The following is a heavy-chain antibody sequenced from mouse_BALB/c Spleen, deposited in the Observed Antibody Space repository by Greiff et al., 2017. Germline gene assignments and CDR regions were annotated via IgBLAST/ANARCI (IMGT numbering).Heavy chain of an antibody. J-gene: IGHJ1*01. CDR2: ICSGGST. D-gene: IGHD1-1*01. Sequence: QVQLQQSGPGLVQPSQCLSISCTASGFSLTSYGVHWVRQSPGKGLEWLGVICSGGSTDYYAAFISRLSISKDNSKSQVFFNMNRLQANDTAIYYCDRNYDYYGSSLGYFDDWGEGTTVTVSS. V-gene: IGHV2-2*02. CDR3: DRNYDYYGSSLGYFDD. CDR1: GFSLTSYG.